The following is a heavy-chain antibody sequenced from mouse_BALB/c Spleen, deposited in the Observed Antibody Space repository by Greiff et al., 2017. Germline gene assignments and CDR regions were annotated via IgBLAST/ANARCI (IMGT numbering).Heavy chain of an antibody. CDR3: ARSDSSGYPWFAY. J-gene: IGHJ3*01. Sequence: EVQLQQSGPELGKPGASVKISCKASGYSFTGYNMYWVKQSHRKSLEWIGYIDPYNGGTSYNQKSKGKATLTVDKSSSTAYMHLNSLTSEDSAIYYCARSDSSGYPWFAYWGQGTLVTVSA. D-gene: IGHD3-2*01. V-gene: IGHV1S135*01. CDR1: GYSFTGYN. CDR2: IDPYNGGT.